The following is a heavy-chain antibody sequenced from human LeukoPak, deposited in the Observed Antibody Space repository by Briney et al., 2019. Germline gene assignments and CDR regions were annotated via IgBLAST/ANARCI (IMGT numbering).Heavy chain of an antibody. J-gene: IGHJ4*02. Sequence: GGSLRLSCAASGFTFSSYEMNWVRQAPGKGLEWVSYISSSGSTIYYADSVKGRFTISRDNAKNSLYLQMNSLRAEDTAVYYCARDPNPGYYDSSGYWGQGTLVTVSS. CDR3: ARDPNPGYYDSSGY. CDR2: ISSSGSTI. V-gene: IGHV3-48*03. D-gene: IGHD3-22*01. CDR1: GFTFSSYE.